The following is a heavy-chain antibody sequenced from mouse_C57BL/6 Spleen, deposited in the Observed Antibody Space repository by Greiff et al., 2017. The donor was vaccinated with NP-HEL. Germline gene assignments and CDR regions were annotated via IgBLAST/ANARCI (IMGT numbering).Heavy chain of an antibody. CDR2: IRNKANGYTT. V-gene: IGHV7-3*01. Sequence: EVHLVESGGGLVQPGGSLSLSCAASGFTFTDYYMSWVRQPPGKALEWLGFIRNKANGYTTEYSASVKGRFTISRDNSQSILYLQMNALRAEDSATYYCASGLGAMDYWGQGTSVTVSS. CDR3: ASGLGAMDY. CDR1: GFTFTDYY. J-gene: IGHJ4*01.